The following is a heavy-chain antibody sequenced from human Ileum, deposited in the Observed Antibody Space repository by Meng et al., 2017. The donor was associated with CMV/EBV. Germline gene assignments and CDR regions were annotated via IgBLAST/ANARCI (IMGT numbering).Heavy chain of an antibody. CDR1: GFTFSNFW. V-gene: IGHV3-7*01. CDR2: IKTSGFEK. D-gene: IGHD1-26*01. CDR3: ARDFREEDYYYYGLDV. J-gene: IGHJ6*02. Sequence: SLRLSCAASGFTFSNFWMTWVRQAPGKGLEWVATIKTSGFEKEYVDSVKGRFSISRDNAKKSLYLQMNSLTAEDTAVYYCARDFREEDYYYYGLDVWGQGTTVTVSS.